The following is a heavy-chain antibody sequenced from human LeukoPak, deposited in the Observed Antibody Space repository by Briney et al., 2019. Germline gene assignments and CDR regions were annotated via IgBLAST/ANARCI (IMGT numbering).Heavy chain of an antibody. J-gene: IGHJ4*02. Sequence: PGGSLRLSCAASGFTFSDYYMSWIRQAPGKGLEWVSYISSSGSTIYYADPVKGRFTISRDNAKNSLYLQMNSLRAEDTAVYYCARDSLLYYYDSSGGLDYWGQGTLVTVSS. V-gene: IGHV3-11*01. CDR3: ARDSLLYYYDSSGGLDY. CDR1: GFTFSDYY. D-gene: IGHD3-22*01. CDR2: ISSSGSTI.